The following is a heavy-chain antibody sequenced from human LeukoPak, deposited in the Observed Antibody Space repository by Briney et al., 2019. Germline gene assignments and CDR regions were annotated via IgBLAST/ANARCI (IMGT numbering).Heavy chain of an antibody. V-gene: IGHV3-21*01. CDR2: ISSSGKYI. Sequence: PGGSLRLSCAASGFTFRSYSMNWVRQAPGKGLEWVSSISSSGKYIYYADSVRGRFTISRDNAKNSLSLQMNGLRAEDTAVYYCARGSEWELLSCDYWGQGTQVTVSS. D-gene: IGHD1-26*01. CDR3: ARGSEWELLSCDY. J-gene: IGHJ4*02. CDR1: GFTFRSYS.